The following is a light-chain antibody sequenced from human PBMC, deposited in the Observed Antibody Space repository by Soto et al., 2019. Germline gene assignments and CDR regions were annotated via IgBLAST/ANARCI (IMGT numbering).Light chain of an antibody. CDR2: SVS. V-gene: IGLV2-11*01. CDR1: SSDVGGHNY. Sequence: QSALTQPRSVSGSPGQSVTISCTGTSSDVGGHNYVSWYQQHPGKAPKLMISSVSKRPSGVPDRFSGSKSGNTASLTISGLQAEDEADYYCCSYAGSYTYVFGTGTKVP. CDR3: CSYAGSYTYV. J-gene: IGLJ1*01.